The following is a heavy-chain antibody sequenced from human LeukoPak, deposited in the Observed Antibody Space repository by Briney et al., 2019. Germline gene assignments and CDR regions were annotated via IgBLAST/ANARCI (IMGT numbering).Heavy chain of an antibody. J-gene: IGHJ4*02. CDR1: GYTFTRYD. V-gene: IGHV1-8*03. D-gene: IGHD1-26*01. CDR2: MNPNSGNT. CDR3: ARSYSGSYQSDY. Sequence: ASVKVSCKASGYTFTRYDINWVRQATGQGLEWMGWMNPNSGNTGYAQKFQGRVTITRNTSISTAYMELSSLRSEDTAVYYCARSYSGSYQSDYWGQGTLVTVSS.